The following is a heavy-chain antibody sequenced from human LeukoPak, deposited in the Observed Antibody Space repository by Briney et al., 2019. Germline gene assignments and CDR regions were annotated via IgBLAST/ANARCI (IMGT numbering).Heavy chain of an antibody. CDR2: FSGSGGST. D-gene: IGHD5-24*01. Sequence: GGSLRLSCAASAFTFSTYGMHWVRQAPGKGLEWVSSFSGSGGSTYYADSVKGRFTISRDNSKNTLYLQINSLRAEDTAVYYCARSGYNRFGYWGQGTLVTVSS. J-gene: IGHJ4*02. CDR3: ARSGYNRFGY. CDR1: AFTFSTYG. V-gene: IGHV3-23*01.